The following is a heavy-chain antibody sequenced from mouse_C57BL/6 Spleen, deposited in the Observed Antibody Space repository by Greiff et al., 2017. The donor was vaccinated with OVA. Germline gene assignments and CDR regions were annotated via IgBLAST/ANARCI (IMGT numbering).Heavy chain of an antibody. CDR3: ARGDYYSNYAGLDY. V-gene: IGHV1-18*01. D-gene: IGHD2-5*01. CDR2: INPNNGGT. J-gene: IGHJ2*01. Sequence: EVKLQQSGPELVKPGASVKIPCKASGYTFTDYNMDWVKQSHGKSLEWIGDINPNNGGTIYNQKFKGKATLTVDKSSSTAYMELRSLTSEDTAVYYCARGDYYSNYAGLDYWGQGTTLTVSS. CDR1: GYTFTDYN.